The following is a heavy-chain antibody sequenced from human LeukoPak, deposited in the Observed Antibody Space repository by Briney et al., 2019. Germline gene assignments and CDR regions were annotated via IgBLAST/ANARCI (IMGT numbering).Heavy chain of an antibody. V-gene: IGHV3-23*01. CDR2: ISGSGGST. CDR3: AKDRGGSTGWNFDY. Sequence: PGGSLRLSCAASGFTFSSYAMSWVRQAPGKGLEWVSAISGSGGSTYYANSVKGRFTISRDNFKNTLYLQMNSLRGEDTALYYCAKDRGGSTGWNFDYWGQGTLVTVSS. D-gene: IGHD6-19*01. J-gene: IGHJ4*02. CDR1: GFTFSSYA.